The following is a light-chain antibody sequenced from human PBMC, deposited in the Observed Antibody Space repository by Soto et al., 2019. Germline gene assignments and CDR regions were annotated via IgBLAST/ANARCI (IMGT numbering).Light chain of an antibody. CDR1: QSVSSTY. CDR3: QQYGSSTWT. Sequence: EIVLTQSPGTRSLSPGERATLSCRASQSVSSTYLAWYQQKPGQASRLLIYGASSRATGIPDRFSGSGSGTDFTLTISRLEPEDFAVYYCQQYGSSTWTFGQGTKVDIK. V-gene: IGKV3-20*01. J-gene: IGKJ1*01. CDR2: GAS.